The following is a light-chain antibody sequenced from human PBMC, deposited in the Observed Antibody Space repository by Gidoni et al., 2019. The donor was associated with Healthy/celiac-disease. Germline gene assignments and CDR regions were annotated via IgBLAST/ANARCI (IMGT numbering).Light chain of an antibody. CDR2: GAS. CDR3: QQYGSSPLYT. V-gene: IGKV3-20*01. Sequence: EIVLTQSLGTLSLSPGERATLSCRASQSVSSTYLAWYQQRPGHAPRLLIYGASSRATGIPDRFSGSVSGTDFTLTISRLEPEDFAVYYCQQYGSSPLYTFGQGTKLEIK. J-gene: IGKJ2*01. CDR1: QSVSSTY.